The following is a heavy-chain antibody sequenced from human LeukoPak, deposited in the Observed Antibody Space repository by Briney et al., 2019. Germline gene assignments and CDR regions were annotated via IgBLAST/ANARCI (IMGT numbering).Heavy chain of an antibody. Sequence: GGSLRLSCAASGFTFSSCAINWVRQASGKGLEWVSSISGSGSDTYYADSVKGRFTISRDNAKSTLYLQMNSLRAEDTAVYYCAKDRFGDYSFDYWGQGILVTVSS. V-gene: IGHV3-23*01. CDR1: GFTFSSCA. J-gene: IGHJ4*02. CDR3: AKDRFGDYSFDY. D-gene: IGHD4-17*01. CDR2: ISGSGSDT.